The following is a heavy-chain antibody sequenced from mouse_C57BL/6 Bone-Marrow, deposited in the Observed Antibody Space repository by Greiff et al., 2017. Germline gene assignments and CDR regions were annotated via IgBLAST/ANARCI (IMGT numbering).Heavy chain of an antibody. CDR2: IDPSDSYT. D-gene: IGHD2-3*01. J-gene: IGHJ3*01. V-gene: IGHV1-69*01. Sequence: VQLQQSGAELVMPGASVKLSCKASGYTFTSYWMHRVKQRPGQGLEWIGEIDPSDSYTNYNQKFKGKSTLTVDKSSSTAYMQLSSLTSEDSAVYYCARGGWLRFAYWGQGTLVTVSA. CDR1: GYTFTSYW. CDR3: ARGGWLRFAY.